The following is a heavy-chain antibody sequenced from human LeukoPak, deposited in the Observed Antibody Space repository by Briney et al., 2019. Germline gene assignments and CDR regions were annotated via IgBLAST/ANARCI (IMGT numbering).Heavy chain of an antibody. D-gene: IGHD2-2*01. CDR3: TRCYCSSTSCYVSGRMYYYYYYMDV. J-gene: IGHJ6*03. Sequence: GGSLRLSCTASGFTFGGYAMSWVRQAPGKGLEWVGFIRSEAYGGKTEYAACVKGRFTISRDDSKSIAYLQMNSLKTEDTAVYYCTRCYCSSTSCYVSGRMYYYYYYMDVWGKGTTVTISS. V-gene: IGHV3-49*04. CDR1: GFTFGGYA. CDR2: IRSEAYGGKT.